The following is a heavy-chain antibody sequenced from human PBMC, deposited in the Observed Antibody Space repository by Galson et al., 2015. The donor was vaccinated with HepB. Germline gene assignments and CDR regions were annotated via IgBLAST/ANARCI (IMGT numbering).Heavy chain of an antibody. CDR1: GFTFSSYS. CDR2: ISSSSSYI. V-gene: IGHV3-21*01. CDR3: ARAPLFGVVISYYYYYYMDV. D-gene: IGHD3-3*01. J-gene: IGHJ6*03. Sequence: SLRLSCAASGFTFSSYSMNWVRQAPGKGLEWVSSISSSSSYIYYADSVKGRFTISRDNAKNSLYLQMNSLRAEDTAVYYCARAPLFGVVISYYYYYYMDVWGKGTTVTVSS.